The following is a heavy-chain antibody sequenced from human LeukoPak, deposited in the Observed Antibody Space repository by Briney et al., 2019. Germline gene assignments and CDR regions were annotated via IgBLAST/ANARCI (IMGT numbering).Heavy chain of an antibody. CDR1: GFTFSSYS. J-gene: IGHJ4*02. D-gene: IGHD2-15*01. CDR2: ISSSGSYI. Sequence: GGSLRLSCAASGFTFSSYSMNWVRQPPGKGLEWVSSISSSGSYIYYADSVKGRFSISKDSAKNSLYLQMNSLRAEDTAVYYCARGPQFCSGGSCYGYYFDYWGQGTLVTVSS. CDR3: ARGPQFCSGGSCYGYYFDY. V-gene: IGHV3-21*01.